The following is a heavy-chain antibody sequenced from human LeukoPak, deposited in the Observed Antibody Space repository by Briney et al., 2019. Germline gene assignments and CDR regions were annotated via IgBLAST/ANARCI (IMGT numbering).Heavy chain of an antibody. CDR3: ARSPRGYSFYFDY. D-gene: IGHD3-22*01. J-gene: IGHJ4*02. CDR1: GFTLSRYS. CDR2: ISSSSAYI. V-gene: IGHV3-21*01. Sequence: GGSLRLSCAASGFTLSRYSMNWVRQAPGKGLEWVASISSSSAYIYYADSVKGRLAISRDNAENSLYLQMNSLRAEDTAVYYCARSPRGYSFYFDYWGQGTLVTVSS.